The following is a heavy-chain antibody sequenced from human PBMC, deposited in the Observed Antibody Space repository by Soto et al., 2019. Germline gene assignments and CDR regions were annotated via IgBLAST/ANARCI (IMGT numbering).Heavy chain of an antibody. CDR2: ISSNGGST. J-gene: IGHJ3*02. CDR1: GFTFSRYA. D-gene: IGHD7-27*01. Sequence: EVQLVESGGGLVQPGGSLRLSCAASGFTFSRYAMHWGRQAPGKGLEYVSAISSNGGSTYYANSVKGRFTISRDNSKNTLYLQMGSLRAEAMAVYYCARALGYAFDIWGQGTMVTVSS. V-gene: IGHV3-64*01. CDR3: ARALGYAFDI.